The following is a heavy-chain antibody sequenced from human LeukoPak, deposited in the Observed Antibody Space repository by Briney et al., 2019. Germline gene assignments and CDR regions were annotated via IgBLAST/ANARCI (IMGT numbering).Heavy chain of an antibody. CDR1: AFTFSYYA. J-gene: IGHJ4*02. Sequence: GGSLRLSCAASAFTFSYYAMHWVRQAPGKGLEWVALISSDGSNKYYADSVKGRFTISRDNSNNTLYLQMNSLRAEDTAVYYCAGPNAGVDYWGQGTLVTVSS. CDR3: AGPNAGVDY. CDR2: ISSDGSNK. V-gene: IGHV3-30*04. D-gene: IGHD3-10*01.